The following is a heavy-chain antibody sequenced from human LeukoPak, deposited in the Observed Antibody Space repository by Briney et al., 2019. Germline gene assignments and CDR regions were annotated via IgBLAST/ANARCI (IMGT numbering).Heavy chain of an antibody. CDR2: IIPIFGTA. D-gene: IGHD6-19*01. CDR3: ASISSGWHGVDY. CDR1: GGTFSSYA. J-gene: IGHJ4*02. V-gene: IGHV1-69*05. Sequence: SVKVSCKASGGTFSSYAISWVRQAPGQGLEWMGGIIPIFGTANYAQKFQGRVTITTDESTSTAYMELSSLRSEDTAMYYCASISSGWHGVDYWGQGTLVTVSS.